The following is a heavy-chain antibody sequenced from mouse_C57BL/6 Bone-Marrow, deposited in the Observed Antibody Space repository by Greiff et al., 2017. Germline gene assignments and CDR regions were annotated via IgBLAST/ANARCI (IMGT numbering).Heavy chain of an antibody. V-gene: IGHV1-75*01. J-gene: IGHJ1*03. CDR3: ARWEYYGSSHWYFDV. Sequence: QVQLQQSGPELVKPGASVKISCKASGYTFTDYYINWVQQRPGQGLEWIGWIFPGSGSTYYNEKFKGKATLTVDKSSSTAYMLLSSLTSEDSAVYFCARWEYYGSSHWYFDVWGTGTTVTVSS. D-gene: IGHD1-1*01. CDR2: IFPGSGST. CDR1: GYTFTDYY.